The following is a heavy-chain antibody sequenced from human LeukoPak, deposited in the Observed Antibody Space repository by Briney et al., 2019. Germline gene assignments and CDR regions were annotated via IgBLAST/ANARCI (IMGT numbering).Heavy chain of an antibody. CDR1: GGTFSSYA. CDR3: ARDRFVVVPAAPNWFDP. D-gene: IGHD2-2*01. V-gene: IGHV1-69*05. J-gene: IGHJ5*02. Sequence: GASVKVSCKASGGTFSSYAISWVRQAPGQGLEWMGGIIPIFGTANYAQKFQGRVTMTRDTSISTAYMELSRLRSDDTAVYYCARDRFVVVPAAPNWFDPWGQGTLVTVSS. CDR2: IIPIFGTA.